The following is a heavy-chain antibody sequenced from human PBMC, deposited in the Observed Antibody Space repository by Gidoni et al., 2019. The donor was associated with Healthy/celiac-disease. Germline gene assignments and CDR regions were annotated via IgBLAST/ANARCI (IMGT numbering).Heavy chain of an antibody. CDR1: GFTFSSYS. Sequence: VQLAESGGGLVKPGGSLRLSCAASGFTFSSYSMNWVRQAPGKGLEWVSSISSSSSYIYYADSVKGRFTISRDNAKNSLYLQMNSLRAEDTAVYYCARGEVLRYFDWLFCFDYWGQGTLVTVSS. CDR3: ARGEVLRYFDWLFCFDY. D-gene: IGHD3-9*01. J-gene: IGHJ4*02. V-gene: IGHV3-21*01. CDR2: ISSSSSYI.